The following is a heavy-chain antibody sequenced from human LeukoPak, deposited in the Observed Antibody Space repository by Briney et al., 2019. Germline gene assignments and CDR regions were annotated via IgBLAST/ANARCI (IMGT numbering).Heavy chain of an antibody. CDR1: GFTFSSYW. D-gene: IGHD5-18*01. J-gene: IGHJ3*02. CDR2: IKQDGSEK. V-gene: IGHV3-7*03. Sequence: GGSLRLSCAASGFTFSSYWMSWVRQAPGKGLEWVANIKQDGSEKYYVDSVKGRFTISRDNAKNSLYLQMNSLRAEDTAVYYCARDFFSYGLYSAFDIWGQGTMVTVSS. CDR3: ARDFFSYGLYSAFDI.